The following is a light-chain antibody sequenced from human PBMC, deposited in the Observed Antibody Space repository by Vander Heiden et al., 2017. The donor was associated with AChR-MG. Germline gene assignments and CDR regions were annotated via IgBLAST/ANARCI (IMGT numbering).Light chain of an antibody. V-gene: IGLV2-14*03. CDR3: SSYTSSSTWV. CDR2: FVS. Sequence: QSALTQPASVSGSPGQSITISCTGTNSDVGGYDFVSWYQQHPGKAPRLLISFVSRRPSGVSHRFSGSKSANTASLTISGLQAEDEADYYCSSYTSSSTWVFGGGTKLTVL. CDR1: NSDVGGYDF. J-gene: IGLJ3*02.